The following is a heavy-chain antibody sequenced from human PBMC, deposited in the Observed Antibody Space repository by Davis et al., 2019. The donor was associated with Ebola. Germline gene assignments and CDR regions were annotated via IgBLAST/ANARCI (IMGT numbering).Heavy chain of an antibody. CDR3: AKGWLRSGIRY. CDR1: WDPLSRIHGA. V-gene: IGHV6-1*01. CDR2: TYYASNEWYH. J-gene: IGHJ4*02. D-gene: IGHD5-12*01. Sequence: HSQTLSLTRDTSWDPLSRIHGAWTWTRQSPSRGLEWLGRTYYASNEWYHHYALSVESRITINLDTSKDQFSLQLKFVTPEDTAVYYCAKGWLRSGIRYWGQGTLVTVSS.